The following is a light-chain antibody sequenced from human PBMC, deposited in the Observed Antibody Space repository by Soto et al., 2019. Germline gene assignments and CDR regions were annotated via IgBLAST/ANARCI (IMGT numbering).Light chain of an antibody. CDR3: QQSYSSPSGLT. Sequence: DIQMTQSPSSLSASVGDRVTITCRASQSISNYLNWYQQKPGKAPKLLIYATSSMQSGVPSSFSGSGYGTDFTLTISSLQPEDFATYYCQQSYSSPSGLTFGGGTKVDIK. CDR1: QSISNY. V-gene: IGKV1-39*01. CDR2: ATS. J-gene: IGKJ4*01.